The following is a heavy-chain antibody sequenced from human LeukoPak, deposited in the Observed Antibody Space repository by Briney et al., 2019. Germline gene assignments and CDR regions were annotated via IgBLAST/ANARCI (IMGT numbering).Heavy chain of an antibody. D-gene: IGHD2-21*02. CDR2: IKSETDGGAT. Sequence: GGSLRLSCAASGFRFTNTWMSWVRQAPGKGLEWVGRIKSETDGGATDYATPVKGRFTISRDDSSNTLYLQMNSLKTEDTAVYYCTADVRWGLYNLFDYWGQGTLVTVSS. CDR1: GFRFTNTW. J-gene: IGHJ4*02. V-gene: IGHV3-15*01. CDR3: TADVRWGLYNLFDY.